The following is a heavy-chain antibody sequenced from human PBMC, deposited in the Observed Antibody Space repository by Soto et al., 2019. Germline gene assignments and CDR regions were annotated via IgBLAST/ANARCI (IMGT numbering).Heavy chain of an antibody. CDR1: GFTFSSYG. CDR3: AKSGDYNTRDYYYGMDV. J-gene: IGHJ6*02. D-gene: IGHD3-22*01. CDR2: ISYDGSNK. V-gene: IGHV3-30*18. Sequence: GGSLRLSCAASGFTFSSYGMHWVRQAPGKGLEWVAVISYDGSNKYYADSVKGRFTISRDNSKNTLYLQMNSLRAEDTAVYYCAKSGDYNTRDYYYGMDVWGQGTTVTVSS.